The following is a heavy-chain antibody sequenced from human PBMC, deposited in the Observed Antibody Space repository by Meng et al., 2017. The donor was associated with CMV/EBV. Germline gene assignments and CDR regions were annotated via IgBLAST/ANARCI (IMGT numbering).Heavy chain of an antibody. V-gene: IGHV4-39*07. D-gene: IGHD5-12*01. Sequence: SETLSLTCTVSGGSISSSNYYWGWIRQPPGKGLEWIGSIYYSGSTYYNPSLKSRVTISVDTSKNQFSLKLSSVTAADTAVYYCARGGGDYSGYDWEADYWGQGTLVTVSS. CDR1: GGSISSSNYY. J-gene: IGHJ4*02. CDR2: IYYSGST. CDR3: ARGGGDYSGYDWEADY.